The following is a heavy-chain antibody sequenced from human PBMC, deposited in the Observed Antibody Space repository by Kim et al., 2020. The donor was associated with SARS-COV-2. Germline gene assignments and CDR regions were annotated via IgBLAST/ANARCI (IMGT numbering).Heavy chain of an antibody. V-gene: IGHV1-69*13. CDR3: ARRGDYYDSSGYYPVGYYYYGMDV. D-gene: IGHD3-22*01. Sequence: SVKVSCKASGGTFSSYAISWVRQAPGQGLEWMGGIIPIFGTANYAQKFQGRVTITADESTSTAYMELSSLRSEDTAVYYCARRGDYYDSSGYYPVGYYYYGMDVWGQGTTVTVSS. J-gene: IGHJ6*02. CDR1: GGTFSSYA. CDR2: IIPIFGTA.